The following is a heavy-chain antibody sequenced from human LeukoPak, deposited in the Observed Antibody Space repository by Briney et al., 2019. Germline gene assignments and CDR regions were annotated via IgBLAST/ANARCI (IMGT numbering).Heavy chain of an antibody. J-gene: IGHJ4*02. Sequence: GGSLRLSCAASGFTFSSYGIHWVRQAPGKGLEWVAVIWYDGSKKYYADSVKGRFTISRDDSKNTLYLQMNSLRAEDTAVYYCAKDSRYDFWSGYLDYWGQGTLVTVSS. CDR1: GFTFSSYG. CDR3: AKDSRYDFWSGYLDY. V-gene: IGHV3-30*02. CDR2: IWYDGSKK. D-gene: IGHD3-3*01.